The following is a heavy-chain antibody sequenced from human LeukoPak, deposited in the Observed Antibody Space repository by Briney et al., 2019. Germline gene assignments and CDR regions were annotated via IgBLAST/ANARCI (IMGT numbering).Heavy chain of an antibody. CDR3: ARGQLGYSNLNWFDP. Sequence: ASVKVSCKASGGTFSSYAISWVRQAPGQGLEWMGGIIPIFGTANYAQKFQGRVTVTADKSTSTAYMELSSLRSEDTAVYYCARGQLGYSNLNWFDPWGQGTLVTVSS. J-gene: IGHJ5*02. CDR2: IIPIFGTA. V-gene: IGHV1-69*06. D-gene: IGHD6-13*01. CDR1: GGTFSSYA.